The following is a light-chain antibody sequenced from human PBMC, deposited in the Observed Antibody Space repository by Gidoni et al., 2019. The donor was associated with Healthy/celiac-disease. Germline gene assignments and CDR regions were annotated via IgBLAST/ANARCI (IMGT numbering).Light chain of an antibody. V-gene: IGLV2-11*01. CDR3: CSYAGSYTLV. Sequence: QSDLTQPRSVSGSPGQSVTISCTGTSSDVGGYNYVSWYQQHPGKAPKLMIYDVSERPSVVPDRFSGSKSGNMASLTISGLQAEDEADYYCCSYAGSYTLVFGTGTKVTVL. J-gene: IGLJ1*01. CDR2: DVS. CDR1: SSDVGGYNY.